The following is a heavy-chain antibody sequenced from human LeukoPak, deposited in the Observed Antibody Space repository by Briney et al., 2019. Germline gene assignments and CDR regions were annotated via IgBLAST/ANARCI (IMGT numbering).Heavy chain of an antibody. CDR1: KFTFSTYA. CDR2: IWYDGSNK. Sequence: GGSLRLSCAASKFTFSTYAMHWVRQAPGKGLEWVAVIWYDGSNKYYADSVKGRFTISRDNSKNTLYLQMNSLRAEDTAVYYCARGGRTMIVVVLDYWGQGTLVTVSS. V-gene: IGHV3-33*08. J-gene: IGHJ4*02. CDR3: ARGGRTMIVVVLDY. D-gene: IGHD3-22*01.